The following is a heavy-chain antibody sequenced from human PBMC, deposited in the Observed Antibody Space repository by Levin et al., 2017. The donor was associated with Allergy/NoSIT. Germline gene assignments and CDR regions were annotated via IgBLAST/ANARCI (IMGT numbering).Heavy chain of an antibody. J-gene: IGHJ1*01. Sequence: GESLKISCKASGYTFTGYYMHWVRQAPGQGLEWMGWINPNSGGTNYAQKFQGRVTMTRDTSISTAYMELSRLRSDDTAVYYCARGDYDILTGYYRRAEYFQHWGQGTLVTVSS. CDR2: INPNSGGT. V-gene: IGHV1-2*02. CDR1: GYTFTGYY. D-gene: IGHD3-9*01. CDR3: ARGDYDILTGYYRRAEYFQH.